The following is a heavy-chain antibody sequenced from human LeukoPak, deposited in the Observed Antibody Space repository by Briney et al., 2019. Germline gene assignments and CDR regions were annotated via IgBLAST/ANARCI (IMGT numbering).Heavy chain of an antibody. V-gene: IGHV1-18*04. J-gene: IGHJ1*01. CDR1: GYTFTSYG. Sequence: ASVKVSCKASGYTFTSYGISWVRQAPGQGLEWMGWISAYNGNTNHAQKLQGRVTMTTDTSTSTAYMELRSLRSDDTAVYYCARDYYGSGSYPYFQHWGQGTLVTVSS. CDR2: ISAYNGNT. CDR3: ARDYYGSGSYPYFQH. D-gene: IGHD3-10*01.